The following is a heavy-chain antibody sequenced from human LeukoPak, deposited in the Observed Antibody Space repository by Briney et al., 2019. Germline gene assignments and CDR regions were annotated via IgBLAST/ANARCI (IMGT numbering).Heavy chain of an antibody. CDR2: IYSSGST. V-gene: IGHV4-34*01. CDR1: GGSFSGYY. Sequence: SETLSLSCAVYGGSFSGYYWSWIRQPPGKGLEWIGSIYSSGSTYYNASLQSRVTISIETSKNQISLRLNSVTAADTAIYYCAKRGGYGLIDYWGQGTLVTVSS. CDR3: AKRGGYGLIDY. J-gene: IGHJ4*02. D-gene: IGHD5-12*01.